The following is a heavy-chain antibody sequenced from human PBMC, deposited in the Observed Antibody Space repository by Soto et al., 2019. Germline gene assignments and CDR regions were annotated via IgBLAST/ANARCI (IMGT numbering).Heavy chain of an antibody. J-gene: IGHJ6*02. V-gene: IGHV3-21*06. CDR3: ARDHLIDPHDYGDYGYYYYGMDV. Sequence: GGSLRLSCAASGFTFSSYSMNWVRQAPGKGLEWVSSISSSSSYIYYADSVKGRFTISRDNAKNSRYLQMNSLRAEDTAVYYCARDHLIDPHDYGDYGYYYYGMDVWGQGTTVTVSS. CDR2: ISSSSSYI. CDR1: GFTFSSYS. D-gene: IGHD4-17*01.